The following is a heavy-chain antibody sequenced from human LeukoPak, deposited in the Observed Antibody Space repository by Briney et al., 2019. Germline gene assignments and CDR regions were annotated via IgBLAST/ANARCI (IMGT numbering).Heavy chain of an antibody. CDR3: ARRNRSGSYYNDYYYMDV. D-gene: IGHD3-10*01. J-gene: IGHJ6*03. CDR1: GGSISSYY. V-gene: IGHV4-59*01. CDR2: IYYSGST. Sequence: SETLSLACSVSGGSISSYYWSWIRQPPGKGLEWIGYIYYSGSTNYNPSLKSRVTISVDTSKNQFSLKLSSVTAADTAVYYCARRNRSGSYYNDYYYMDVWGKGTTVTVSS.